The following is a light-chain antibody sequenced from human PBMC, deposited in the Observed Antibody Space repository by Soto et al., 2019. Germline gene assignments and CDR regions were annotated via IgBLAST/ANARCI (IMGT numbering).Light chain of an antibody. J-gene: IGKJ3*01. CDR3: QQYNSYLFT. V-gene: IGKV1-5*01. Sequence: DIQMTQSPSTLSASVGDRVTITCRASQSIDSWLAWYQQKPGKAPKLLIYDASSLESGVPSRLSGSGSGTEFTLTISSLQPDDFATYYCQQYNSYLFTFGPGTKVDIK. CDR1: QSIDSW. CDR2: DAS.